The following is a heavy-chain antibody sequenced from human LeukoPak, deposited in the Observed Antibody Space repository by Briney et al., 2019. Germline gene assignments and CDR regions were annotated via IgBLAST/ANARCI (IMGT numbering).Heavy chain of an antibody. Sequence: GGSLRLSCAASGFTFSSYAMHWVRQAPGKGLEWVAVISYDGSNKYYADSVKGRFTISRDNSKNTLYPQMSSLRAEDTAVYYCASGSSSQFDYWGQGTLVTVSS. CDR1: GFTFSSYA. CDR2: ISYDGSNK. V-gene: IGHV3-30*04. D-gene: IGHD6-13*01. CDR3: ASGSSSQFDY. J-gene: IGHJ4*02.